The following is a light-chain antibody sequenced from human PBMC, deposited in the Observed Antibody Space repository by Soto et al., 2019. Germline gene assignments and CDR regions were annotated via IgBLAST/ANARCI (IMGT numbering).Light chain of an antibody. CDR3: SSYTSTSTLVV. V-gene: IGLV2-14*01. Sequence: QSVLTQPASVSGSPGQSITISCTGTSSDIGGYDYVSWYQQYPGKVPKLMIYDVTNRASGVPSRFSASKSDDTASLTISGLQAEDEADYYCSSYTSTSTLVVFGGGTKLTVL. CDR1: SSDIGGYDY. CDR2: DVT. J-gene: IGLJ2*01.